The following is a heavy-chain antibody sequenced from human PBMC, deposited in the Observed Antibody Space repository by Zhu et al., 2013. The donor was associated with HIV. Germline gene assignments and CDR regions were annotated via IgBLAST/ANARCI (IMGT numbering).Heavy chain of an antibody. D-gene: IGHD3-22*01. Sequence: QVQLVQSGAEVKKPGASVKVSCKASGYYFTGYYIYWVRQAPGQGLEWMGWINPNSGGTNYVQKFQGRVTMTRDTSISTVYMELSRLRSDDTAVYYCARDYYDSSGYHDAFDIWGQGDNGHR. CDR3: ARDYYDSSGYHDAFDI. V-gene: IGHV1-2*02. CDR1: GYYFTGYY. J-gene: IGHJ3*02. CDR2: INPNSGGT.